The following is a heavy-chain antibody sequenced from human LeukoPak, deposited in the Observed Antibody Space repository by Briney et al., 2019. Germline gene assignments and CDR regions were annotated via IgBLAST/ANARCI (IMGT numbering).Heavy chain of an antibody. J-gene: IGHJ1*01. D-gene: IGHD6-13*01. CDR1: GYTFTSYY. V-gene: IGHV1-18*04. CDR3: ARYLSGPKAWTAAGAEYFQY. Sequence: ASVKVSCKASGYTFTSYYMHWVRQAPGQGLEWMGWISAYNGNTDYAQKFQGRVTMTTETSTSTAYMELRSLRSDDTAVYYCARYLSGPKAWTAAGAEYFQYWGQGTLVTVSS. CDR2: ISAYNGNT.